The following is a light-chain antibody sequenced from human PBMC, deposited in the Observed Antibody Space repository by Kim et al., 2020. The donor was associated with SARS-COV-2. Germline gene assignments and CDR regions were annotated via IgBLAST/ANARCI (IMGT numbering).Light chain of an antibody. CDR1: QGIRND. CDR2: DAS. J-gene: IGKJ1*01. CDR3: LQYTSYPQT. V-gene: IGKV1-17*01. Sequence: ASVGDRVTITCRASQGIRNDLGWYQQKPGKPPKRLIFDASTLQTGVPSRFSVSGSGTEFTLTITGLHPEDFATYYCLQYTSYPQTFGQGTKVDIK.